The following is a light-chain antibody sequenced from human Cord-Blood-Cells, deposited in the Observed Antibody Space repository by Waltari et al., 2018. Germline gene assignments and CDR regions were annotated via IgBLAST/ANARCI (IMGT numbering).Light chain of an antibody. Sequence: EVVLTQSPATLSLSPGERATLSCRASQSVSSYLAWYQQKPGQAPRLLIYDASNRATGIPARFSGSGSRTDFTLTISSLEPEYFAVYYCQQRSNWPITFGQGTRLEIK. CDR1: QSVSSY. CDR3: QQRSNWPIT. CDR2: DAS. J-gene: IGKJ5*01. V-gene: IGKV3-11*01.